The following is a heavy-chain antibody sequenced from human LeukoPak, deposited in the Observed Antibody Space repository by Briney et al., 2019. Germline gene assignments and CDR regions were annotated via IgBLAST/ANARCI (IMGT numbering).Heavy chain of an antibody. CDR1: GGTFSSYA. J-gene: IGHJ4*02. V-gene: IGHV1-8*02. D-gene: IGHD3-3*01. CDR2: MNPNSGNT. CDR3: ARGNYYDFWSGYYRYYYFDY. Sequence: ASVKVSCKASGGTFSSYAISWVRQATGQGLEWMGWMNPNSGNTGYAQKFQGRVTMTRNTSISTAYMELSSLRSEDTAVYYCARGNYYDFWSGYYRYYYFDYWGQGTLVTVSS.